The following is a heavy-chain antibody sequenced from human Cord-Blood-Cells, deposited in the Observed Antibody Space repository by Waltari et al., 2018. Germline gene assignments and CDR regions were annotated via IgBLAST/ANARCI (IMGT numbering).Heavy chain of an antibody. J-gene: IGHJ5*02. V-gene: IGHV1-69*09. Sequence: QVQLVQSGAEVKKPGSSVKVSCKASGGTFTSYAISWVRPAPGQGLEWMGRIIPILGIANYAQKFQGRVTITADKSTSTAYMELSSLRSEDTAVYYCARDLVSQAADNWFDPWGQGTLVTVSS. D-gene: IGHD6-13*01. CDR1: GGTFTSYA. CDR3: ARDLVSQAADNWFDP. CDR2: IIPILGIA.